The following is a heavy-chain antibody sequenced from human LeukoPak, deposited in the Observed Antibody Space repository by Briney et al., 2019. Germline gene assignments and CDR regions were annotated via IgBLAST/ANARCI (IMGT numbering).Heavy chain of an antibody. J-gene: IGHJ4*02. CDR3: ARHSPVLYSSGWYGYYFDY. V-gene: IGHV4-39*01. D-gene: IGHD6-19*01. CDR1: GGSISSSSYS. Sequence: SETLSLTCTVSGGSISSSSYSWGWIRQPPGKGLEWIGSIYYSGSTYYKPSLKSRVTISVDTSKNQFSLKLSSVTAADTAVYYCARHSPVLYSSGWYGYYFDYWGQGTLVTVSS. CDR2: IYYSGST.